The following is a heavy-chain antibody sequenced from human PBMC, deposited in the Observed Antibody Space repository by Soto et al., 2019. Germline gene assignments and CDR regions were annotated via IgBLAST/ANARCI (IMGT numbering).Heavy chain of an antibody. CDR2: MNPNSGNT. CDR1: GYTFTSYD. V-gene: IGHV1-8*01. CDR3: ARERTRGFDP. Sequence: QVHLVQSGAEVRKPGASVKVSCKASGYTFTSYDINWVRQANGQGLEWMGWMNPNSGNTAYAQKFKGRVTITRNTSISTAQLELSSLRSEDTAAYYCARERTRGFDPWGQGTLVTVSS. J-gene: IGHJ5*02.